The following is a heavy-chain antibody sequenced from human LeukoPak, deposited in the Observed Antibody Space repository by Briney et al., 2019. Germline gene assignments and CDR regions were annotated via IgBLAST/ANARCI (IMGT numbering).Heavy chain of an antibody. D-gene: IGHD2-2*01. CDR3: ARNGRDCSSTSCYNWFDP. Sequence: SVKASCKASGGPFSSSAISWGRQAPGHRLEWRGGIIPIFGTANYAQKFQGRVTITADKSTSTAYMELSSLRSEDTAVYYCARNGRDCSSTSCYNWFDPWGQGTLVTVSS. CDR1: GGPFSSSA. V-gene: IGHV1-69*06. CDR2: IIPIFGTA. J-gene: IGHJ5*02.